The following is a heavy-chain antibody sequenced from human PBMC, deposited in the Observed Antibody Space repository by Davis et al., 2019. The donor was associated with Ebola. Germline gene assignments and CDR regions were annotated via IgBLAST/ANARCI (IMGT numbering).Heavy chain of an antibody. J-gene: IGHJ2*01. V-gene: IGHV4-59*01. Sequence: SETLSLTCTVSGGSIGHYYWSWVRQPPGKGLEWVGYIYYSGTTNFKPSLKSRATISLDTSRSRFSLKLNSVTAADTAVYYCARQTRSWYFDLWGRGTLVSVTS. CDR3: ARQTRSWYFDL. CDR2: IYYSGTT. CDR1: GGSIGHYY.